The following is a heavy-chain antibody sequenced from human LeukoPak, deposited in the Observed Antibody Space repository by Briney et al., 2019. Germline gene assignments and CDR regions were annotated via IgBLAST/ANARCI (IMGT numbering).Heavy chain of an antibody. CDR3: AKDPYYYDSSGYDY. J-gene: IGHJ4*02. V-gene: IGHV3-23*01. CDR1: GFFFSDSA. CDR2: TTGRGDNT. Sequence: GGSLRLSCAASGFFFSDSAMAWVRQAPGKGLEWVSTTTGRGDNTHYADSVEGRFTFSRDNSKNTLYLQMNSLGVDDTAVYYCAKDPYYYDSSGYDYWGQGTLVTVSS. D-gene: IGHD3-22*01.